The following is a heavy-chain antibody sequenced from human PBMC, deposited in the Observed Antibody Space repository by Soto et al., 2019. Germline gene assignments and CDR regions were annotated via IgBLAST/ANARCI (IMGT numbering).Heavy chain of an antibody. Sequence: SETLSLTCAVXXXSXSSGDXYWSXXXXXXXXGLEWIGYIYYSGSTYYNPSLKSRVTISVDTSKNQFSLKLSSVTAADTAVYYCARWSNYYDSSGYFNFDYWGQGTLVTVXS. J-gene: IGHJ4*02. CDR1: XXSXSSGDXY. D-gene: IGHD3-22*01. CDR3: ARWSNYYDSSGYFNFDY. V-gene: IGHV4-30-4*01. CDR2: IYYSGST.